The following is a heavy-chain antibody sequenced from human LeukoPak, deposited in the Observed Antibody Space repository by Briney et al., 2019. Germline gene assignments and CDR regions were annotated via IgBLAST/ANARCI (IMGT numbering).Heavy chain of an antibody. J-gene: IGHJ4*02. Sequence: PGGSLTLSCAASGFTFSSYSMNWVRQAPGKGLEWVSSITSSSYIYYADSVTGGFTISRDNDKNSLDLQMNGLSAEDTALYFCASARGYNYGYEVWHDYYFDYWGQGNLVTVSS. CDR3: ASARGYNYGYEVWHDYYFDY. CDR1: GFTFSSYS. D-gene: IGHD5-18*01. V-gene: IGHV3-21*03. CDR2: ITSSSYI.